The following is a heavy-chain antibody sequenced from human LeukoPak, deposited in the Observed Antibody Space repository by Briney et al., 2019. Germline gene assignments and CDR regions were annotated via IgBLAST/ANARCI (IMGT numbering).Heavy chain of an antibody. CDR2: SYHSRTT. CDR1: GVSIRSSSR. CDR3: ARAFLVGYSPEEFFFDY. J-gene: IGHJ4*02. Sequence: MSSETLSLTCTVSGVSIRSSSRWSWVRQPPGEGLECFGGSYHSRTTYYNPSLNRRVTISVDEYKNQFFLKLNSVTAADTAVYYCARAFLVGYSPEEFFFDYWGQETLVTVSS. V-gene: IGHV4-4*02. D-gene: IGHD2-15*01.